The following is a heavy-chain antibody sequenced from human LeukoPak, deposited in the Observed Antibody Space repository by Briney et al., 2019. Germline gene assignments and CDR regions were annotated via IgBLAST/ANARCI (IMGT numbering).Heavy chain of an antibody. D-gene: IGHD3-10*01. Sequence: SSVKVSCKASGGTFSSYAISWVRQAPGQGLEWMGGIIPIFGTADYAQKFQGRVTITADESTSTAYMELSSLRSEDTAVYYCARGQGYYYGSGSYYTPYYFDYWGQGTLVTVSS. CDR1: GGTFSSYA. CDR3: ARGQGYYYGSGSYYTPYYFDY. CDR2: IIPIFGTA. V-gene: IGHV1-69*01. J-gene: IGHJ4*02.